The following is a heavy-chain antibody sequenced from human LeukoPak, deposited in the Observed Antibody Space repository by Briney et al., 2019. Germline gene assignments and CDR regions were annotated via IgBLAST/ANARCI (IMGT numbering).Heavy chain of an antibody. J-gene: IGHJ4*02. CDR3: ARDEPSYYDFWSGYYTGVCDY. V-gene: IGHV7-4-1*02. Sequence: GASVKVSCKASGYTFTSYAMNWVRQAPGQGLEWMGWINTNTGNPTYAQGFTGRFVFSLDTSVSTAYLQISSLKAEDTAVYYCARDEPSYYDFWSGYYTGVCDYWGQGTLVTVSS. CDR1: GYTFTSYA. CDR2: INTNTGNP. D-gene: IGHD3-3*01.